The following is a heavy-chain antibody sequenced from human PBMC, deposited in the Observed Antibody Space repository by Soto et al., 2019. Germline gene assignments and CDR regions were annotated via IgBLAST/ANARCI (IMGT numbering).Heavy chain of an antibody. D-gene: IGHD1-26*01. Sequence: ASVKVSCKASGYTFINYYIDWVRQAPGQGLEWMAIIDPNDGSTNYAQSFQGRLTVTRDTSTSTVYMELSSLTSEDTAVYYCVRGRGGNYHFYFDHWGQGTPVTV. V-gene: IGHV1-46*03. CDR2: IDPNDGST. J-gene: IGHJ4*02. CDR3: VRGRGGNYHFYFDH. CDR1: GYTFINYY.